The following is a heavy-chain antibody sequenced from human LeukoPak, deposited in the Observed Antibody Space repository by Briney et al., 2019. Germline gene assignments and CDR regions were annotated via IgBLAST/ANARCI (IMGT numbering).Heavy chain of an antibody. CDR2: IYDSGST. CDR1: GGSIRSSYYY. CDR3: ARRYCTNGVCYRSGFDI. Sequence: SETLSLTCTVSGGSIRSSYYYWGWIRQPPGKGLEWIGSIYDSGSTYYNPSLKSRVTISVDTSKNQFSLKLSSVTAADTAVYYCARRYCTNGVCYRSGFDIWGQGTMVTVSS. V-gene: IGHV4-39*01. D-gene: IGHD2-8*01. J-gene: IGHJ3*02.